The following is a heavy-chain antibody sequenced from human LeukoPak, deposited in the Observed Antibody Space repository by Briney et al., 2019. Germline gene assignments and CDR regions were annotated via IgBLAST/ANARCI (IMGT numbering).Heavy chain of an antibody. J-gene: IGHJ6*02. D-gene: IGHD5-24*01. CDR3: AREEMATISNYYYYGMDV. Sequence: ASVKVSCKASGYTFTSYYMHWVRQAPGQGLEWMGIINPSGGNTSYAQKFQGRVTMTRDTSTSTVYMELSSLRSEDTAVYYCAREEMATISNYYYYGMDVWGQGTTVTVSS. CDR2: INPSGGNT. CDR1: GYTFTSYY. V-gene: IGHV1-46*01.